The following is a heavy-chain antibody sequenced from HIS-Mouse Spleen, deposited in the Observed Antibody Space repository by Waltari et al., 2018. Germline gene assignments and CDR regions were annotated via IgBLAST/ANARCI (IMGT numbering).Heavy chain of an antibody. D-gene: IGHD3-22*01. CDR1: GGSISSSSYY. Sequence: QLQLQESGPGLVKPSETLSLTCTVSGGSISSSSYYWGWIRQPPGKGLERIGSIYYSGRTYYNPSLKGRVTISVDTSKNQFSLKLSSVTAADTAVYYCARNRITMIVVVTPNWFDPWGQGTLVTVSS. CDR3: ARNRITMIVVVTPNWFDP. J-gene: IGHJ5*02. CDR2: IYYSGRT. V-gene: IGHV4-39*01.